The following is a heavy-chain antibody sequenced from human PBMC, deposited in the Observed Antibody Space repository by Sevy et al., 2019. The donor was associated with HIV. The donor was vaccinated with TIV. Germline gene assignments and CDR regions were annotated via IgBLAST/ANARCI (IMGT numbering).Heavy chain of an antibody. CDR1: RFTFSSYW. V-gene: IGHV3-7*01. CDR2: IKQDGSEK. Sequence: GGSLRLSCAASRFTFSSYWMSWVRQAPGKGLEWVANIKQDGSEKYYMDSVKGRFTISRDNAKNSLYLQMNSLRAEDTAVYYCARDGGPGYFDYWGQGTLVTASS. CDR3: ARDGGPGYFDY. J-gene: IGHJ4*02.